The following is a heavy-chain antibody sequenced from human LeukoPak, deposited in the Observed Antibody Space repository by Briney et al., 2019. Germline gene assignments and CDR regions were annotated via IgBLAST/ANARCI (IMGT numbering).Heavy chain of an antibody. J-gene: IGHJ5*02. CDR3: ASGGYCGSTDCYPNWFDP. D-gene: IGHD2-2*01. CDR2: IYHSGST. Sequence: SETLSLTCAVSGDSISSHNWWSWVRQPPGKGLEWIGEIYHSGSTNYNPSLKSRVTISVDTSKNQFSLKLSSVTAADTAMYYCASGGYCGSTDCYPNWFDPWGQGTLVTVSS. V-gene: IGHV4-4*02. CDR1: GDSISSHNW.